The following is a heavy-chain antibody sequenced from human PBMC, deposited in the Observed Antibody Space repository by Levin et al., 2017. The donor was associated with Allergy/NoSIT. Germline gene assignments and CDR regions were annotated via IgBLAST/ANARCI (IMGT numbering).Heavy chain of an antibody. D-gene: IGHD6-19*01. CDR1: GFIFSNSA. Sequence: LSLTCVASGFIFSNSAMHWVRQAPGKGLEWVARISFDGNEKYYVQSVTGRFTIFRDNSKNTLYLQMSSLNTEATAVYYCVKGAKFSSGSNYFYYYMDVWGKGTTVSVS. CDR3: VKGAKFSSGSNYFYYYMDV. J-gene: IGHJ6*03. CDR2: ISFDGNEK. V-gene: IGHV3-30*18.